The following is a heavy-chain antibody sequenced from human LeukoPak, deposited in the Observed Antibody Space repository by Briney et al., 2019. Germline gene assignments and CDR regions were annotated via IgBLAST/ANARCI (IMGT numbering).Heavy chain of an antibody. CDR1: GFTFDAYA. Sequence: SLRLSCAASGFTFDAYAMHWVRQAPGKGLEWVSGISWNSGSIGYADSVKGRFTISRDNAKNSLYLQMNSLRAEDMALYYCAKVARRYYYDSSGPDDAFDIWGQGTMVTVSS. V-gene: IGHV3-9*03. CDR3: AKVARRYYYDSSGPDDAFDI. CDR2: ISWNSGSI. D-gene: IGHD3-22*01. J-gene: IGHJ3*02.